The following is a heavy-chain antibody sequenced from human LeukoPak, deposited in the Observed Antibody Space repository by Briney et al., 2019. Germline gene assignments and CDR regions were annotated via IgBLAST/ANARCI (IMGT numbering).Heavy chain of an antibody. V-gene: IGHV3-9*01. CDR3: AKDSGGGVPGDYYYGMDV. CDR1: GVTFDDYA. Sequence: GGSLRLSCAASGVTFDDYAMHWGRQAPGKGLEWGSGMSWNSGSIGYADSVKGRFTISRDHAKNSLYLQMNSLRAEDTALYYCAKDSGGGVPGDYYYGMDVWGQGTTVTVSS. CDR2: MSWNSGSI. D-gene: IGHD2-15*01. J-gene: IGHJ6*02.